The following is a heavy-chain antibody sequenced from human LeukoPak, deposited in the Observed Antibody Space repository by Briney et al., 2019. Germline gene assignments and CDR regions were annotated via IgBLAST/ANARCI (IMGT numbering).Heavy chain of an antibody. J-gene: IGHJ4*02. Sequence: PGASVKVSCKASGGTFSSYAISWVRQAPGQGPEWMGGIIPIFGTANYAQKFQGRVTITADESTSTAYMELSSLRSEDTAVYYCARVDRNYYDFWSGYSGNIDYWGQGTLVTVSS. CDR1: GGTFSSYA. V-gene: IGHV1-69*13. CDR2: IIPIFGTA. D-gene: IGHD3-3*01. CDR3: ARVDRNYYDFWSGYSGNIDY.